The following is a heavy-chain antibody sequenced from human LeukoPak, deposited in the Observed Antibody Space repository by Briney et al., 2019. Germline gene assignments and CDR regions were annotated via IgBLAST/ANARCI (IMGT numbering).Heavy chain of an antibody. V-gene: IGHV4-34*01. D-gene: IGHD3-22*01. Sequence: AEALSLTCAVYGGSFSGYYWSWIRQPPGKGPEWVGEINHSGSTNYNPSLKSRVTISVDTSKNQSSLKLSSVTAADTAVYYCARGRGDDSSGSVDYWGQGTLVTVSS. CDR3: ARGRGDDSSGSVDY. J-gene: IGHJ4*02. CDR2: INHSGST. CDR1: GGSFSGYY.